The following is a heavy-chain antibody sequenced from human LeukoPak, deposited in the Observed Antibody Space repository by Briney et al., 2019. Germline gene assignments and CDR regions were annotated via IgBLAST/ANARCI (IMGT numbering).Heavy chain of an antibody. D-gene: IGHD3-22*01. CDR1: GGSISSYY. V-gene: IGHV4-59*01. CDR2: IYYSGST. CDR3: ARDQGEYYYDSSGYYLYYYYYGMDV. J-gene: IGHJ6*02. Sequence: PSETLSLTCTVSGGSISSYYWGWIRQPPGKGLEWIGYIYYSGSTNYNPSLKSRVTISVDTSKSQFSLKLSSVTAADTAVYYCARDQGEYYYDSSGYYLYYYYYGMDVWGQGTTVTVSS.